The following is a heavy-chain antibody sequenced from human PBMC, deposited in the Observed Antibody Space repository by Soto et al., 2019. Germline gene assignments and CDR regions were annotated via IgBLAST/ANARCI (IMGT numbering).Heavy chain of an antibody. CDR2: IYYSGSP. CDR1: GGSISSGGYY. CDR3: ASVDTAMATFDY. D-gene: IGHD5-18*01. Sequence: QVQLQESGPGLVKPSQTLSLTCTVSGGSISSGGYYWSWIRQHPGKGPEWIGYIYYSGSPYYNPSLKSRVTISVDTSKNQFSLKLSSVTAADTAVYYCASVDTAMATFDYWGQGTLVTVSS. V-gene: IGHV4-31*03. J-gene: IGHJ4*02.